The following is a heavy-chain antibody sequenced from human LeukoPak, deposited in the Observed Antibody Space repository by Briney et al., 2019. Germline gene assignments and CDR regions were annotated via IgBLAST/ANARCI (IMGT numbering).Heavy chain of an antibody. J-gene: IGHJ4*02. V-gene: IGHV3-66*01. Sequence: GGSLRLSCAASEFTVSSNYMNWVRQAPGKGLEWVSVIYSGGSTYYADSVKGRFTISRYNSKNTLYLQMNSLRAEDTAVYYCAGGARRQQPFDYWGQGTLVTVSS. CDR1: EFTVSSNY. D-gene: IGHD6-13*01. CDR2: IYSGGST. CDR3: AGGARRQQPFDY.